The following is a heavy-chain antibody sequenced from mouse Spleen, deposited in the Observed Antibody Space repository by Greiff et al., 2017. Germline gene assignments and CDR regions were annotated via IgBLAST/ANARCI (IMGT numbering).Heavy chain of an antibody. V-gene: IGHV14-4*01. CDR2: IDPENGDT. CDR3: TPSSYEGNY. Sequence: VQLQQSGAELVRPGASVKLSCTASGFNIKDYYMHWVKQRPEQGLEWIGWIDPENGDTEYASKFQGKATITADTSSNTAYLQLSSLTSEDTAVYYCTPSSYEGNYWGQGTTLTVSS. CDR1: GFNIKDYY. J-gene: IGHJ2*01. D-gene: IGHD1-1*01.